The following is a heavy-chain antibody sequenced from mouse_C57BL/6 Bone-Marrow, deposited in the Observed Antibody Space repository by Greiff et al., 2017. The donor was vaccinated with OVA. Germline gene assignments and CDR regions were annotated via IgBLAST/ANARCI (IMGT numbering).Heavy chain of an antibody. V-gene: IGHV1-52*01. D-gene: IGHD1-1*01. CDR1: GYTFTSYW. CDR3: ARAYYYGSSYLDY. Sequence: QVQLKQPGAELVRPGSSVKLSCKASGYTFTSYWMHWVKQRPIQGLEWIGNIDPSDSETHYNQKFKDKATLTVDKSSSTAYMQLSSLTSEDSAVYYCARAYYYGSSYLDYWGQGTNLTVSS. J-gene: IGHJ2*01. CDR2: IDPSDSET.